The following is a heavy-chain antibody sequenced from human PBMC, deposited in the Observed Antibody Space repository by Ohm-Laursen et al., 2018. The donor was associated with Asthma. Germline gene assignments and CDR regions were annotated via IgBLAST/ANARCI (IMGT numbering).Heavy chain of an antibody. D-gene: IGHD1-26*01. Sequence: SLRLSCTASGYTFSRYSIHWVRQVPGKGLEWVASISTASTFIYYADSVRGRFTTSRDNAKNSVYLQMNSLRADDTALYYCARIGTEWELPGREYSLHHWGQGTQVTVSS. CDR1: GYTFSRYS. CDR2: ISTASTFI. J-gene: IGHJ1*01. CDR3: ARIGTEWELPGREYSLHH. V-gene: IGHV3-21*01.